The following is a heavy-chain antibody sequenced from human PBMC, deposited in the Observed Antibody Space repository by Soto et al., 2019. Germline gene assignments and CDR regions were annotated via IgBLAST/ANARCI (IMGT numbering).Heavy chain of an antibody. CDR2: IYHSGST. CDR3: ARAMVRGVIALDY. J-gene: IGHJ4*02. D-gene: IGHD3-10*01. CDR1: GGSISSGGYY. Sequence: PSETLSLTCTVSGGSISSGGYYWSWIRQPPGKGLEWVGYIYHSGSTYYNPSLKSRVTISVDTSKNQFSLKLSSVTAADTAVYYCARAMVRGVIALDYWGQGTLVTVSS. V-gene: IGHV4-30-2*01.